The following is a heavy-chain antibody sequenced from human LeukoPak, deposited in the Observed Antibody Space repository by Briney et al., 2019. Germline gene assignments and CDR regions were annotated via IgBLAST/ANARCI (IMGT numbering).Heavy chain of an antibody. D-gene: IGHD1-26*01. CDR1: GGSIISYY. CDR2: IHSSGKT. Sequence: SETLSLTCTVSGGSIISYYWSWIRQSPGKGLEWIGCIHSSGKTNYNPSFKSRVTISVDTSKNHFSLNVNSMAAADTGVYYCTRSFPGIVGAADFWGQGTLVTVSS. J-gene: IGHJ4*02. V-gene: IGHV4-59*01. CDR3: TRSFPGIVGAADF.